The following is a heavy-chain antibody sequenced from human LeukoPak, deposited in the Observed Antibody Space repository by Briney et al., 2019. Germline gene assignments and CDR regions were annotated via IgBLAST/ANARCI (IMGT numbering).Heavy chain of an antibody. D-gene: IGHD6-13*01. Sequence: SETLSLTRTVSGVPQSIFHWSCLWPPPEGGVVWIGYFYYSGSTNYNPYIKSRVSISVDTSNNQFSLKLSSVTAADTAVYYCASGYSSSSIDYWGQGTLVTVSS. CDR3: ASGYSSSSIDY. J-gene: IGHJ4*02. V-gene: IGHV4-59*08. CDR2: FYYSGST. CDR1: GVPQSIFH.